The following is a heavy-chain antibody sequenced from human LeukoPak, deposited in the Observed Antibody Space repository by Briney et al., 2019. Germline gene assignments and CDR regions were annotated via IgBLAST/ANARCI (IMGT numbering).Heavy chain of an antibody. J-gene: IGHJ4*02. D-gene: IGHD6-6*01. CDR2: IYYSGST. V-gene: IGHV4-30-4*01. Sequence: SQTLPLTCTVSGGSISSGDYYWSWIRQPPGKGLEWIGYIYYSGSTYYNPSLKSRVTISVDTSKNQFSLKLSSVTAAHTAVYYCASETYSSSSYYFDYWGQGTLVTVSS. CDR1: GGSISSGDYY. CDR3: ASETYSSSSYYFDY.